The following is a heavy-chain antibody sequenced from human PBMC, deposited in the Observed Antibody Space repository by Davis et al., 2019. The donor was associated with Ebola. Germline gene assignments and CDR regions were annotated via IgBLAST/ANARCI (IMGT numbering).Heavy chain of an antibody. CDR2: MNPNSGNT. V-gene: IGHV1-8*01. CDR3: ARRGYCSGGSCLRYYYYYGMDV. J-gene: IGHJ6*02. D-gene: IGHD2-15*01. Sequence: ASVKVSCKASGYTFTSYDINWVRQATGQGLEWMGWMNPNSGNTGYAQKFQGRVTMTRNTSISTAYMELSSLRSEDTAVYYCARRGYCSGGSCLRYYYYYGMDVWGQGTTVTVSS. CDR1: GYTFTSYD.